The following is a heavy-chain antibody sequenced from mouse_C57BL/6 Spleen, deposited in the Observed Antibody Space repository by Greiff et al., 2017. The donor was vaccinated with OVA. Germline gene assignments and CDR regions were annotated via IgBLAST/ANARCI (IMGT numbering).Heavy chain of an antibody. CDR2: INPSTGGT. J-gene: IGHJ4*01. V-gene: IGHV1-42*01. D-gene: IGHD2-4*01. CDR1: GYSFTGYY. Sequence: EVQLQESGPELVKPGASVKISCKASGYSFTGYYMNWVKQSPEKSLEWIGEINPSTGGTTYNQKFKAKATLTVDKSSSTAYMQHKSLTSEDSAVYYCARNYDYDYCYAMDYWGQGTSVTVSS. CDR3: ARNYDYDYCYAMDY.